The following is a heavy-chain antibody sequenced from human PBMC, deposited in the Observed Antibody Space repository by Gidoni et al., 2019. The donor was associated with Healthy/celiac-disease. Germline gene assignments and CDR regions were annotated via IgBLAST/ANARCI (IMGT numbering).Heavy chain of an antibody. D-gene: IGHD6-19*01. Sequence: EVQLVESGGGLVKPGGSLRLSCAASGFPFSSYSMNWVRQAPGKGLEWVSSISSSSSYIYYEDSVKGRFTISRDNAKNSLYLQMNSLRAEDTAVYYCARDSSGWLGIMDVWGQGTTVTVSS. J-gene: IGHJ6*02. CDR1: GFPFSSYS. CDR2: ISSSSSYI. V-gene: IGHV3-21*01. CDR3: ARDSSGWLGIMDV.